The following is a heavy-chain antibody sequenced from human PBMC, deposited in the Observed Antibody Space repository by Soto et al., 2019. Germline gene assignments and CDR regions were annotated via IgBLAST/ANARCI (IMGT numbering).Heavy chain of an antibody. CDR3: ARVAYDYVWGSYRQRFDY. Sequence: QVQLVQSGAEVKKPGASVKVSCKASGYTFTSYYMHWVRQAPGQGLEWMGIINPSGGSTSYAQKFQGRVTMTRDTSTSTVYMELSSLRSEDTAVYYCARVAYDYVWGSYRQRFDYWGQGTLVTVSS. V-gene: IGHV1-46*01. CDR2: INPSGGST. CDR1: GYTFTSYY. D-gene: IGHD3-16*02. J-gene: IGHJ4*02.